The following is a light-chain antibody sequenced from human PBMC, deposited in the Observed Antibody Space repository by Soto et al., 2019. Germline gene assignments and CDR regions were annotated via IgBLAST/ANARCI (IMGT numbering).Light chain of an antibody. CDR3: QQYDSYPWT. CDR1: QSISSW. Sequence: DSKLTQSPSTLSAVVGRRVSIXCRASQSISSWLAWYQQKPGKAPKLLIYDASNLESGVPLRFSGSGSGTEFTLTISVLQPDDFATYYCQQYDSYPWTFGQGTKVDNK. V-gene: IGKV1-5*01. CDR2: DAS. J-gene: IGKJ1*01.